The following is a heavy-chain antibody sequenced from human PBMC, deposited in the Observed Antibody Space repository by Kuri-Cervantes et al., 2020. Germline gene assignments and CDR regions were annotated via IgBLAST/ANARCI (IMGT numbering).Heavy chain of an antibody. J-gene: IGHJ4*02. CDR2: IWYDARSK. CDR3: AKAKPTYSSGWIDY. V-gene: IGHV3-30*02. Sequence: GESLKISCTAFGFTLSSYAMSWVRQAPGKGLEWVAFIWYDARSKNYADSVKGRFTISRDNSKNTLYLQMNSLRAEDTAVYYCAKAKPTYSSGWIDYWGQGTLVTVSS. CDR1: GFTLSSYA. D-gene: IGHD6-19*01.